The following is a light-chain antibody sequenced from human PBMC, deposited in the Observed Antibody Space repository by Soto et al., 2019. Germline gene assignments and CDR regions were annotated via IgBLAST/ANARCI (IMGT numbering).Light chain of an antibody. CDR3: HQYGSSEYT. J-gene: IGKJ2*01. V-gene: IGKV3-20*01. CDR1: QSVSSGY. Sequence: EIVLTQSPGTLSLSPGERATLSCRASQSVSSGYLAWFQQKPGQAPRLLIYGASSRATGIPDRFSGSGSGTDFTLTISRLEPEDSAVYYCHQYGSSEYTFGQGTKLEIK. CDR2: GAS.